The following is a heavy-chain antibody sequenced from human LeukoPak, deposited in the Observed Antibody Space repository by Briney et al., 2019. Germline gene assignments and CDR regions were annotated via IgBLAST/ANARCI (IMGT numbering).Heavy chain of an antibody. J-gene: IGHJ6*03. CDR1: GGTFSSYA. D-gene: IGHD3-9*01. Sequence: GASVKVSCKASGGTFSSYAISWVRQAPGQGLEWMGGIIPIFGTANYAQKFQGRVTITTDESTSTAYVELSSLRSEDTAVYYCARVDSAPGDYYYYMDVWGKGTTVTVSS. CDR2: IIPIFGTA. CDR3: ARVDSAPGDYYYYMDV. V-gene: IGHV1-69*05.